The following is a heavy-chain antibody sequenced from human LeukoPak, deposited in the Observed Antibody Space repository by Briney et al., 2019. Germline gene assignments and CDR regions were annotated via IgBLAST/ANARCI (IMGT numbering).Heavy chain of an antibody. D-gene: IGHD5-24*01. CDR3: AKVIGRAGYNLGEDSYYFDY. CDR2: ISGSGGNT. Sequence: PGGSLRLSCAASGFTFRGYAMSWVRQAPGKGLEWVSAISGSGGNTYYTDSVTGRFTISRDNSKNTLYLQMNSLRSEDTAVYYCAKVIGRAGYNLGEDSYYFDYWGQGTLVTVSS. V-gene: IGHV3-23*01. CDR1: GFTFRGYA. J-gene: IGHJ4*02.